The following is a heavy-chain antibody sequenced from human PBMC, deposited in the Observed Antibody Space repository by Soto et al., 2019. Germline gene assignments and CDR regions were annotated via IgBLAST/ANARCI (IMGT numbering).Heavy chain of an antibody. J-gene: IGHJ4*02. V-gene: IGHV3-30*03. CDR1: GFTFSSYG. CDR3: ARATPGFIAVADCFDY. Sequence: GGSLRLSCAASGFTFSSYGMHWVRQAPGKGLEWVAVISYDGSNKYYADAVKGRFTISRDNSKNTLYLQMNSLRAEDTAVYYCARATPGFIAVADCFDYWGQGTLVTVSS. CDR2: ISYDGSNK. D-gene: IGHD6-19*01.